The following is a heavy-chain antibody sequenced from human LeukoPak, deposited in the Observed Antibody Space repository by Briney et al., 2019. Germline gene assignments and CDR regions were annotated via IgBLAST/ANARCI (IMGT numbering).Heavy chain of an antibody. D-gene: IGHD7-27*01. CDR2: IRGEGTT. CDR3: TRSNWGKAPDFDY. J-gene: IGHJ4*02. CDR1: GFSFCDYV. Sequence: PGGSLRLSCIGSGFSFCDYVMNWFRQAPGKGLEWVGLIRGEGTTHYAASVKDTFTISRDNSKSIAYLQLNSLKSEHTAMYYCTRSNWGKAPDFDYWGQGTPATLSS. V-gene: IGHV3-49*03.